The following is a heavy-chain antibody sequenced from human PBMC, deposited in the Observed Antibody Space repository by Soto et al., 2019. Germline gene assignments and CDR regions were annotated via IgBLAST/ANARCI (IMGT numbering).Heavy chain of an antibody. CDR3: ARGTVVVVAATPLSWFDP. D-gene: IGHD2-15*01. Sequence: PSETLSLTCAVYGGSFSGYYWSWIRQPPGKGLEWIGEINHSGSTNYNPSLKSRVTISVDTSKNQFSLKLSSVTAADTAVYYCARGTVVVVAATPLSWFDPWGQGTLVTAPQ. CDR1: GGSFSGYY. J-gene: IGHJ5*02. CDR2: INHSGST. V-gene: IGHV4-34*01.